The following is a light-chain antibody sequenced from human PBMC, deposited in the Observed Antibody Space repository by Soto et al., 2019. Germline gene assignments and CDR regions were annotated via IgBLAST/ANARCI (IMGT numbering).Light chain of an antibody. CDR3: QQYGSSPGT. J-gene: IGKJ1*01. CDR1: QSVSGSY. CDR2: GAS. V-gene: IGKV3-20*01. Sequence: EIVLPQSPGTLSLSPGERATLSCRASQSVSGSYFAWYQQKPGQAPRLLIYGASSRATGIPDRFSGSGSGTDFTLTISRLEPEDFAVYYCQQYGSSPGTFGQGTKVDIK.